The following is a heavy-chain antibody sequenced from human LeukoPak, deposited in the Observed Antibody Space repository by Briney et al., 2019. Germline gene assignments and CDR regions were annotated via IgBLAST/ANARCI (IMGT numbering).Heavy chain of an antibody. CDR2: INPNSGAT. CDR3: ARETGYAYGRAPLDY. CDR1: GYTFTGYY. V-gene: IGHV1-2*02. J-gene: IGHJ4*02. D-gene: IGHD5-18*01. Sequence: ASVTVSCKASGYTFTGYYMHWVRQAPGQGLEWMGWINPNSGATNYAQKFQGRVTMTRDTSISTAYMELSRLRSDDTAVYYCARETGYAYGRAPLDYWGQGTLVTVSS.